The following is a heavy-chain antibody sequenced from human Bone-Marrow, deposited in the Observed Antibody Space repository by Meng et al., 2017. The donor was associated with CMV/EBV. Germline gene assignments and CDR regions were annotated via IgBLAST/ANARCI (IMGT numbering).Heavy chain of an antibody. CDR2: IYYSGST. J-gene: IGHJ5*02. CDR1: GGSISSSSYY. CDR3: ARDQYGSGNWFDP. V-gene: IGHV4-39*01. D-gene: IGHD2-15*01. Sequence: GSLRLSCTVSGGSISSSSYYWGWIRQPPGKGLEWIGSIYYSGSTYYNPSLKSRVTISVDTSKNQFSLKLSSVTAADTAVYYCARDQYGSGNWFDPWGQGTLVTVSS.